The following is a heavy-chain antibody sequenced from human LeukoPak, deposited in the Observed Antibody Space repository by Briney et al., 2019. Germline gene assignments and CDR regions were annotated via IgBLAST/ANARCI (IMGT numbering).Heavy chain of an antibody. J-gene: IGHJ4*02. D-gene: IGHD1-26*01. V-gene: IGHV3-20*04. CDR1: GFTFDDYG. CDR3: ARDRALGRIVGATTRPVFDY. CDR2: INWNGGST. Sequence: GGSLRLSCAASGFTFDDYGMSWVRQAPRKGLELDSGINWNGGSTGYADSVKGRFTISRDNAKNSLYLQMNSLRAEDTALYYCARDRALGRIVGATTRPVFDYWGQGTLVTVSS.